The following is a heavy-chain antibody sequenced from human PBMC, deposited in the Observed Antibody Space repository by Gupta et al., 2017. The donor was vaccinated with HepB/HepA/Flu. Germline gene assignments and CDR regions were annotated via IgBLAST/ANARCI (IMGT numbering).Heavy chain of an antibody. D-gene: IGHD3-3*01. CDR3: AKEGELGGVKELLDP. CDR1: GFTFRTFA. Sequence: QVRLVESGGGVVQPGRSLRLSCAASGFTFRTFAMHWVRQTPDKGLEWVALIWYDGSNEKYADSVKGRFTISRDNSKNTLFLQMDSLRPEDTAIYYCAKEGELGGVKELLDPWGQGTLVTVSS. J-gene: IGHJ5*02. V-gene: IGHV3-33*06. CDR2: IWYDGSNE.